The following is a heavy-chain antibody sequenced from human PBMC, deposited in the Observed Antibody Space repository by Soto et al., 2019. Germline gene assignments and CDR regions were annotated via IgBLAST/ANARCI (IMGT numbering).Heavy chain of an antibody. V-gene: IGHV4-30-4*01. CDR2: IHNSGMP. J-gene: IGHJ4*02. Sequence: QVQLQESGPGLVRPSQTLSLTCSVSGASIHHGGYFWSWIRQSPEKGLEWIGHIHNSGMPYNHTSLGSRVTISAETSMNQFSLALTSVTAGDTAIYCCARVSTTEKVDSWGQGILVTVSS. CDR3: ARVSTTEKVDS. CDR1: GASIHHGGYF.